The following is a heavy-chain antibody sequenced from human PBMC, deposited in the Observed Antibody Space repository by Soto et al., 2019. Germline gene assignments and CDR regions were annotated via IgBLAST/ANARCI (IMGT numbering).Heavy chain of an antibody. CDR3: ARPGGSGWFYFDS. Sequence: SGTLSLTCIVSGESIRGPIYYWGWIRQPPGKGLEWIGSIYYSGSTYYNPSLKSRVTISVDTSKNHFSLKLTSVTAADTAVYYCARPGGSGWFYFDSWGQGSQVT. D-gene: IGHD6-13*01. CDR2: IYYSGST. V-gene: IGHV4-39*02. CDR1: GESIRGPIYY. J-gene: IGHJ4*02.